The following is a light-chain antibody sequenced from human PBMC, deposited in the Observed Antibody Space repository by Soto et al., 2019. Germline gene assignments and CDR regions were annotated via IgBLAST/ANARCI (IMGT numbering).Light chain of an antibody. J-gene: IGKJ4*01. CDR2: KVS. V-gene: IGKV2-30*01. Sequence: DVVMTQSPLSLPVTLGQPASISCRSSQSLVYSDGNTYLNWCQQRPGQSPRRLIYKVSKRDSGVPDRFSGSGSGSDFTLKISRVEADDVGVYYCMQDTHWRAFGGGTKVEIK. CDR3: MQDTHWRA. CDR1: QSLVYSDGNTY.